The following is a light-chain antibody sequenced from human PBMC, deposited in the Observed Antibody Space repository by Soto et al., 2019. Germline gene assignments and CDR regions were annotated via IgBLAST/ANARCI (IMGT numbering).Light chain of an antibody. CDR3: QSYGDSLSGYV. V-gene: IGLV1-40*01. CDR1: NSNIGAGYD. J-gene: IGLJ1*01. Sequence: QSVLTQPPAVSGAPGQRVTISCTGSNSNIGAGYDVHWYQQLPGTAPKLLSYGNSNRPSGVPDRFSGSKSGTSASLPITGLQAEDEADYYCQSYGDSLSGYVFGTGTKVPVL. CDR2: GNS.